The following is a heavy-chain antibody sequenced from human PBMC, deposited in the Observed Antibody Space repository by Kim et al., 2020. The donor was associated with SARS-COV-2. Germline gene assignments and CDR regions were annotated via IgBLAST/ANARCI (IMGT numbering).Heavy chain of an antibody. Sequence: GGSLRLSCAASGFTFRIYGMMWVRQAPGKGLECVSVITDTGDSAHYADSVKGRFTTSRDNSKNTLYRQMNNLRAEDTALYYCAPGGRLTTSKPFDCWSQG. CDR3: APGGRLTTSKPFDC. J-gene: IGHJ4*02. V-gene: IGHV3-23*01. CDR1: GFTFRIYG. CDR2: ITDTGDSA. D-gene: IGHD4-17*01.